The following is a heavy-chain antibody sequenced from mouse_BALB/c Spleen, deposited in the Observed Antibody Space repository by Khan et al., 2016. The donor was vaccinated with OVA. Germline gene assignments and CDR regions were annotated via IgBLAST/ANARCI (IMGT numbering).Heavy chain of an antibody. CDR1: GFTFSTYG. Sequence: EAELVESGGDLVKTGGSLKLSCAASGFTFSTYGMSWVRQTPDKRLEWVATISSGGHYTYYIDSVKGRFTISRDNAKNILYLQMTSLRSEDTAMYYCARLAYYYNSEGVAYWGQGTLVTVSA. CDR2: ISSGGHYT. J-gene: IGHJ3*01. D-gene: IGHD1-1*02. V-gene: IGHV5-6*01. CDR3: ARLAYYYNSEGVAY.